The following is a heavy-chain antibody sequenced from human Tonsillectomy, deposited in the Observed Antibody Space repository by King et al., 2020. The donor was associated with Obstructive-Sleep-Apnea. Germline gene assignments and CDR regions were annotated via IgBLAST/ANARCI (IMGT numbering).Heavy chain of an antibody. CDR3: AKGQEYGNYFDY. CDR1: GFTFSTYA. Sequence: VQLVESGGGLVQPGGSLKLSCAASGFTFSTYAMSWVRQAPGKGLEWVSTISGSGGGTYYADSVKGRFTISRDNSKNTLYVQMNSLRTEDTDVYYCAKGQEYGNYFDYWGQGTLVAVSS. D-gene: IGHD2/OR15-2a*01. V-gene: IGHV3-23*04. J-gene: IGHJ4*02. CDR2: ISGSGGGT.